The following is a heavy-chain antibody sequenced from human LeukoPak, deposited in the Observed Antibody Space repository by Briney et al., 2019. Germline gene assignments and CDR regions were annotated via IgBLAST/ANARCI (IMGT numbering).Heavy chain of an antibody. CDR1: GGSISSYY. V-gene: IGHV4-59*01. J-gene: IGHJ4*02. Sequence: SETLSLTCTVSGGSISSYYWSWIRQPPGKGLEWIGYIYYSGSTNYNPSLKSRVTISVDTSKNQFSLKLSSVTAADTAVYYCARGRAYDSSGYGNDYWGQGTLVTVPS. CDR2: IYYSGST. D-gene: IGHD3-22*01. CDR3: ARGRAYDSSGYGNDY.